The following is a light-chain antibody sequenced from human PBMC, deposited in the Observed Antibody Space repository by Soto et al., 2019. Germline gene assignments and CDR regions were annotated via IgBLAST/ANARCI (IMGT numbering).Light chain of an antibody. CDR2: DVS. CDR1: SSDVGGYNY. V-gene: IGLV2-11*01. J-gene: IGLJ1*01. CDR3: CSYAGSYPYV. Sequence: QSVLTQPRSVSGSPGQSVTISCTGTSSDVGGYNYVSWYQQHPGKAPKLMIYDVSKRPSGVPDRFSGSKSGNTASLTISGLQAEDEDDYYCCSYAGSYPYVFGTGTKLTVL.